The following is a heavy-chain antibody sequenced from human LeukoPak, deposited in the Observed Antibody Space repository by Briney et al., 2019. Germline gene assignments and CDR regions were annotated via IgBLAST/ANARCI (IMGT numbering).Heavy chain of an antibody. CDR1: GASITSSSYC. V-gene: IGHV4-39*02. Sequence: SETLSLTCTVSGASITSSSYCWGWIRQPPGKGLEWIGSICYSGSTYYNASLKSRVTISVDTSRTHFSLKLSSVTAADTAVYYCAREIQPWAQGTLVTVSS. D-gene: IGHD1-1*01. J-gene: IGHJ5*02. CDR3: AREIQP. CDR2: ICYSGST.